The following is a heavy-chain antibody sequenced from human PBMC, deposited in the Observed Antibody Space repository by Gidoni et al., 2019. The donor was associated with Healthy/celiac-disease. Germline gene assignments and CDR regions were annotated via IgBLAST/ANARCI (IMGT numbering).Heavy chain of an antibody. V-gene: IGHV3-20*04. CDR2: INWNGGST. CDR1: GLTFDDYG. J-gene: IGHJ4*02. CDR3: ARDIGDFWSGYQAADY. Sequence: EVQLVESGGGVVRPGGSLRLSCAASGLTFDDYGMSWVRQAPGKGLEWVSGINWNGGSTGYADSVKGRFTISRDNAKNSLYLQMNSLSAEDKALYYCARDIGDFWSGYQAADYWGQGTLVTVSS. D-gene: IGHD3-3*01.